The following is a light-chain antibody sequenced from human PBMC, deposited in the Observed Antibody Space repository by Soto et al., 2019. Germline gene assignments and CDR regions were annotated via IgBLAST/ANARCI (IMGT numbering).Light chain of an antibody. Sequence: QSVLTQPPSASGSPGRSVTISCPGTNSDVGGYNYVSWYQQYPGKAPKLIIYEVNERPSGVPDRFSGSKSGNTASLTVSGLQTADEADYYCSSYAGSNWYVFGTGTKVTVL. CDR1: NSDVGGYNY. CDR2: EVN. J-gene: IGLJ1*01. V-gene: IGLV2-8*01. CDR3: SSYAGSNWYV.